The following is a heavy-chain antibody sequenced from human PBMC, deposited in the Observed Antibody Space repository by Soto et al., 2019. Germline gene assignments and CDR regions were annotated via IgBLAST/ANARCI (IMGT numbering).Heavy chain of an antibody. CDR3: ARGGGSDSFDY. Sequence: SETLSLTCTVSGASITFGGYSWSWIRQTPGKGLEWIGYINHLETTFYNPSFESRLTLSIDRAKNQFPLKLHSMSAADRAVYFCARGGGSDSFDYWGQGILVTVSS. D-gene: IGHD6-25*01. V-gene: IGHV4-30-2*01. CDR2: INHLETT. CDR1: GASITFGGYS. J-gene: IGHJ4*02.